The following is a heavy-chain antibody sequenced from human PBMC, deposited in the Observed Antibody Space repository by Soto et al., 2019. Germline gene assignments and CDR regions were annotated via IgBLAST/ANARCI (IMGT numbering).Heavy chain of an antibody. CDR1: GYSFTSYW. V-gene: IGHV5-51*01. Sequence: PGESLKISCKCSGYSFTSYWIGWVRQMPGKGLEWMGIIYPGDSDTRYSPSLQGQVTISADKSISTAYLQWSSLKASDTAMYYCARHKLLYFDSSGHVYYYYGMDVWGQGTTVTVSS. D-gene: IGHD3-22*01. CDR3: ARHKLLYFDSSGHVYYYYGMDV. J-gene: IGHJ6*02. CDR2: IYPGDSDT.